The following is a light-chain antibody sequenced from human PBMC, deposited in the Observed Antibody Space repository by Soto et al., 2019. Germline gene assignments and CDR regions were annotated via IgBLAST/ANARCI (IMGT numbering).Light chain of an antibody. Sequence: EIVMTQSPATLSVSPGERATLSCRASQSVSSNLAWYQQKPGQAPRLLIYGASTRATGIPARFSGSGSGTEFTLTSSSLQSEHFVVYYCQQYNKWPWTFGQGTTVEIK. CDR2: GAS. J-gene: IGKJ1*01. CDR3: QQYNKWPWT. V-gene: IGKV3-15*01. CDR1: QSVSSN.